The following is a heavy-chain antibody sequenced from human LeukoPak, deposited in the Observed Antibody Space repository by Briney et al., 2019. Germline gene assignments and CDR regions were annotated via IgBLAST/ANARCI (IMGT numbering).Heavy chain of an antibody. Sequence: GRSLRLSCAASGFIFSSYGMHWVRQAPGKGLEWVAVIWYDGSNKYYADSVKGRFTISRDNSKNTLYLQMNSLRAEDTAVYYCARAVATITRAFDYWGQGTLVTVSS. J-gene: IGHJ4*02. CDR1: GFIFSSYG. V-gene: IGHV3-33*01. D-gene: IGHD5-12*01. CDR3: ARAVATITRAFDY. CDR2: IWYDGSNK.